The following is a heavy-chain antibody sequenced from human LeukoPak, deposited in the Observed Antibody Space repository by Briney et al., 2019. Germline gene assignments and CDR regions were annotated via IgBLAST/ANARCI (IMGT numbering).Heavy chain of an antibody. J-gene: IGHJ4*02. CDR2: IYPGDSDT. V-gene: IGHV5-51*01. CDR1: GYSFTSYW. D-gene: IGHD2-21*02. Sequence: GESLKISCKGSGYSFTSYWIGWVRQMPGKGLEWMGIIYPGDSDTRYSPSFQGQVTISVDKSISTAYLQWSSLKASDTAMYYCARAAYCGGDCYPLDFDYWGQGALVTVSS. CDR3: ARAAYCGGDCYPLDFDY.